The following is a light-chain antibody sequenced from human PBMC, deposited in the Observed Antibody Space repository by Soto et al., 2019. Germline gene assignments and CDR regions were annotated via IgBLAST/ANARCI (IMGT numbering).Light chain of an antibody. CDR1: QSVSSN. V-gene: IGKV3-15*01. CDR2: GAS. J-gene: IGKJ2*01. Sequence: EIVMTQSPATLSVSPGESATLSCRARQSVSSNLAWSPQKPGQAPRLLIYGASTRATGIPARFSGSGSGTEFTLTISSLQSEDFAVYYCQQYNNWPYTFGQGTKLEIK. CDR3: QQYNNWPYT.